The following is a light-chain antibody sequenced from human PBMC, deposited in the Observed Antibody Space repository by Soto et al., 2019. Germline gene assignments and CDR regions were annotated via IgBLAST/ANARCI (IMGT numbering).Light chain of an antibody. V-gene: IGKV3D-15*01. J-gene: IGKJ5*01. CDR3: QQYNNWPPIT. Sequence: EIVMTQSPATLSVSPGERATLSCRASQTVRNNLAWYQQRPGQAPRLLIYDASSRATGIPARFSGSGSGTEFTLTISSLQSEDFAVYYCQQYNNWPPITFGQGTRLEIK. CDR2: DAS. CDR1: QTVRNN.